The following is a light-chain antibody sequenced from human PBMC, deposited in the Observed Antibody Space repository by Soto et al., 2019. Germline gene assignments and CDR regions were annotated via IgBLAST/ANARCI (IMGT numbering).Light chain of an antibody. V-gene: IGKV3-11*01. CDR2: DAS. Sequence: EIVLTQSPATLSLSPGDRATLSCRASQSVSSYLAWYQQKPGQAPRLLIYDASNRATGIPARFSGSGSGTDFTLTISSLEPEDCAVYYCQQRSNWPPRTFGQGTKVEIK. CDR1: QSVSSY. CDR3: QQRSNWPPRT. J-gene: IGKJ1*01.